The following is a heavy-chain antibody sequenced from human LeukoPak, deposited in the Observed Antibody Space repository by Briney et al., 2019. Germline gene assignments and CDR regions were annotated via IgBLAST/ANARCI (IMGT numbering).Heavy chain of an antibody. CDR1: GGSVSSSSYY. Sequence: SETLSLTCTVSGGSVSSSSYYWSWIRQPAGKGLEWIGRIYTSGSTNYNPSLRSRVTISVDTSKNQFSLKLSSVTAADTAVYYCARVRNWNYDVSAFDIWGQGTMVTVSS. J-gene: IGHJ3*02. D-gene: IGHD1-7*01. V-gene: IGHV4-61*10. CDR2: IYTSGST. CDR3: ARVRNWNYDVSAFDI.